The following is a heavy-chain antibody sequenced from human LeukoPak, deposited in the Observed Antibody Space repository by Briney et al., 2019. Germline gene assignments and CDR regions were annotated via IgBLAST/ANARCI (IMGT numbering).Heavy chain of an antibody. J-gene: IGHJ4*02. CDR1: RFIFNNYA. CDR2: ISYHGRDQ. D-gene: IGHD3-22*01. Sequence: QTGGSLRLSCAASRFIFNNYAMHWVRQAPGKGLDWVAVISYHGRDQFYADSVKGRFTISRDSSKNTLYLQMNSLRAEDTAVYYCARDVHYYDTVPDYWGQGTLVTVSS. CDR3: ARDVHYYDTVPDY. V-gene: IGHV3-30*04.